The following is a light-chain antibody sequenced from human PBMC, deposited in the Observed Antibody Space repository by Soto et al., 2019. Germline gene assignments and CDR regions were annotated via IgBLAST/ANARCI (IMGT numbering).Light chain of an antibody. CDR1: SSNIGAGYD. CDR3: QSYDSSRSPLYV. V-gene: IGLV1-40*01. J-gene: IGLJ1*01. CDR2: ANN. Sequence: QSVLTHPPSVSGAPGQRVSISCTGSSSNIGAGYDVHWYQHLPGTAPKLLIYANNNRPSGVPDRFSGSKSGTSASLAITGLQAEDEADYYCQSYDSSRSPLYVFGTGTKLTVL.